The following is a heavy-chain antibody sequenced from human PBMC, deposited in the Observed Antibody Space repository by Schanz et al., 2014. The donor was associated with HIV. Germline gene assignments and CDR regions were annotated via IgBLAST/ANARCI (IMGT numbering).Heavy chain of an antibody. J-gene: IGHJ5*02. CDR3: ARGGILLLRGVSNWFDP. D-gene: IGHD3-10*01. V-gene: IGHV4-34*01. CDR2: ISHSGTT. CDR1: GGSFSGYF. Sequence: QVQLHQSGAGLLKPSETLSLTCAVYGGSFSGYFWSWVRQSPGKGLEWIGEISHSGTTNYNPSLRGRVSMSVETSKNKLSVNIKSRTAADTAVYYCARGGILLLRGVSNWFDPWGQGTLVIVSS.